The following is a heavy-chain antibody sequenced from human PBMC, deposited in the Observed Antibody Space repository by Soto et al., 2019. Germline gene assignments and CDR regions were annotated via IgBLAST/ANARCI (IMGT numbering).Heavy chain of an antibody. CDR1: GYPVTAYY. D-gene: IGHD3-3*01. V-gene: IGHV1-2*02. Sequence: QLHLVQSGAVVKKPGASVTVSCSASGYPVTAYYMHWVRQAPGRGLEWMGGINPATGAAKYTQTFHGRVTMTRDTSTSTCFMELSVLTSEDTAVFYFARGGGVGVAGSAAFDMWGQGTLVTVSS. J-gene: IGHJ3*02. CDR2: INPATGAA. CDR3: ARGGGVGVAGSAAFDM.